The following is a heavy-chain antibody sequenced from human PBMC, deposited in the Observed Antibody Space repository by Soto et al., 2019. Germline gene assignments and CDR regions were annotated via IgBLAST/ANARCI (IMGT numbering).Heavy chain of an antibody. V-gene: IGHV4-4*07. D-gene: IGHD2-2*01. CDR3: ARDIGSYAYAEGY. CDR2: VYSSGTT. J-gene: IGHJ4*02. Sequence: SETLSLTCRVSGCSINSYWCSWIRQPAGKGLEWIGRVYSSGTTDYNPSLNSRATMSVETSKNQFSLKLTSVTAADTAVYYCARDIGSYAYAEGYWGQGIQVTVSS. CDR1: GCSINSYW.